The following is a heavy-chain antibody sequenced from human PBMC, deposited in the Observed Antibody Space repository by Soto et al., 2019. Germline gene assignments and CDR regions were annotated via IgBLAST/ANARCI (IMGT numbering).Heavy chain of an antibody. CDR1: GYTFTSYG. V-gene: IGHV1-18*01. CDR3: AREYCSGGSCYPNPFDI. J-gene: IGHJ3*02. CDR2: ISAYNGNT. Sequence: ASVKVSCKASGYTFTSYGISWVRQAPGQGLEWVGWISAYNGNTNYAQKLQGRVTMTTDTSTSTAYMELRSLRSDDTAVYYCAREYCSGGSCYPNPFDIWGQGTMVTVSS. D-gene: IGHD2-15*01.